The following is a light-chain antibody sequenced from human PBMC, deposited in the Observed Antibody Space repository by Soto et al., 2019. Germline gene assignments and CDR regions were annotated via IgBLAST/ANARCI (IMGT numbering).Light chain of an antibody. CDR1: QGISSY. V-gene: IGKV1-9*01. J-gene: IGKJ5*01. CDR3: QQLNSYPIT. CDR2: AAS. Sequence: IPLTQSPSSLSASVGDRVTITCRASQGISSYVAWYQQKTGKAPKLMIYAASTLQSGVPSRFSGSGSGTDCTLTISSLQPEDVATYYCQQLNSYPITLGQGTRLEIK.